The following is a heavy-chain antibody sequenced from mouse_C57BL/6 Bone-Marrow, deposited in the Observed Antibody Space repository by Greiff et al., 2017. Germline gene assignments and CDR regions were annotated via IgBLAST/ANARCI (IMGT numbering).Heavy chain of an antibody. D-gene: IGHD1-1*01. CDR3: SRQVTTVLATKYFDV. J-gene: IGHJ1*03. V-gene: IGHV5-9*01. CDR1: GFTFSSYT. Sequence: EVKVVESGGGLVKPGGSLKLSCAASGFTFSSYTMSWVRQTPEKRLQWVAAISGGGGNTYYPDSVKGRFTISRDNDKNILNLQMSSLRSEDTALYYCSRQVTTVLATKYFDVWGTGTTVTVSS. CDR2: ISGGGGNT.